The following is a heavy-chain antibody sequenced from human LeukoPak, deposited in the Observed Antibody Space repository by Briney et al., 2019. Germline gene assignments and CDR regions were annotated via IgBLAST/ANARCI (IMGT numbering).Heavy chain of an antibody. CDR1: GYTFTSYY. J-gene: IGHJ6*02. V-gene: IGHV1-46*01. CDR2: INPSGGST. CDR3: ARSIGIAAAGPDRLIYGMDV. D-gene: IGHD6-13*01. Sequence: ASVKVSCKASGYTFTSYYMHWVRQAPGQGLEWMGIINPSGGSTSYAQKFQGRVTMTTDTSTSTAYMELRSLRSDDTAVYYCARSIGIAAAGPDRLIYGMDVWGQGTTVTVSS.